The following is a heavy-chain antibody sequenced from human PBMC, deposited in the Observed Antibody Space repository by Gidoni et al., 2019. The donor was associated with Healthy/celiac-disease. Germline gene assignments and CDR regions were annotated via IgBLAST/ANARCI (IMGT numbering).Heavy chain of an antibody. CDR3: ARDRSEPDDRMGLPSNAFDI. J-gene: IGHJ3*02. D-gene: IGHD2-8*01. Sequence: QVQLVQSGAEVKKPGSSVKVSCKASGGTFSSYAISWVRQAPGQGLEWMGGIIPIFGTANYAQKFQGRVTITADKSTSTAYMELSSLRSEDTAVYYCARDRSEPDDRMGLPSNAFDIWGQGTMVTVSS. V-gene: IGHV1-69*06. CDR1: GGTFSSYA. CDR2: IIPIFGTA.